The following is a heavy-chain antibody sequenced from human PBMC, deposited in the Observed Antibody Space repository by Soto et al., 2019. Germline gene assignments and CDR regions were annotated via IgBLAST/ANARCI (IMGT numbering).Heavy chain of an antibody. CDR2: ISSSGSTI. CDR1: GFTFSSYE. Sequence: GGSLRLSCAASGFTFSSYEMNWVRQAPGKGLEWVSYISSSGSTIYYADSVKGRFTISRDNAKNSLYLQMNSLRAEDTAVYYCARDKGVGATIYYYYGMDVWGQGTTVTVSS. CDR3: ARDKGVGATIYYYYGMDV. V-gene: IGHV3-48*03. D-gene: IGHD1-26*01. J-gene: IGHJ6*02.